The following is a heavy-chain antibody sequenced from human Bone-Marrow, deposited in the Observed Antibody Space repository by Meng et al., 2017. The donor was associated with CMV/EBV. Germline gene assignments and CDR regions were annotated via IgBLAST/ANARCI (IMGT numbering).Heavy chain of an antibody. Sequence: ASVKVSCKASGYTFTGYYMHWVRQAPGQGLEWMGWINPNSGGTNYAQKFQGRVTMTRDTSISTAYMELSRLRSDDTAVYYCATRGYCSSTSCYADDAFDIWGQGTMVTVSS. CDR1: GYTFTGYY. D-gene: IGHD2-2*01. CDR3: ATRGYCSSTSCYADDAFDI. V-gene: IGHV1-2*02. CDR2: INPNSGGT. J-gene: IGHJ3*02.